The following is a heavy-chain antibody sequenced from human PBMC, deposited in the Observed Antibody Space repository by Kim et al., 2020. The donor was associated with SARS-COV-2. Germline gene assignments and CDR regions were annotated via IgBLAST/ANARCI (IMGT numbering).Heavy chain of an antibody. D-gene: IGHD5-18*01. CDR1: GYTFTSYY. J-gene: IGHJ4*02. Sequence: ASVKVSCKASGYTFTSYYMHWVRQAPGQGLEWMGIINPSGGSTSYAQKFQGRVTMTRDTSTSTVYMELSSLRSEDTAVYYCARDLSTVRIQLWLIYWGQGTLVTVSS. CDR3: ARDLSTVRIQLWLIY. CDR2: INPSGGST. V-gene: IGHV1-46*01.